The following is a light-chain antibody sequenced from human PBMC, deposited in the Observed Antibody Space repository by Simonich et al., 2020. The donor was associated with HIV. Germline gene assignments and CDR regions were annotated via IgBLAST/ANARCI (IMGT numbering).Light chain of an antibody. J-gene: IGKJ1*01. V-gene: IGKV4-1*01. CDR3: QQYYSTPT. CDR1: QSVLYSSNNKNY. CDR2: WAS. Sequence: DIVMTQSPDSLAVSLGERATINCKSSQSVLYSSNNKNYLAWYQQKPGQPPNMLIYWASPRESGVPDRFSGSGSGTDFTLTISSLQAEDVAVYYCQQYYSTPTFGQGTKVDIK.